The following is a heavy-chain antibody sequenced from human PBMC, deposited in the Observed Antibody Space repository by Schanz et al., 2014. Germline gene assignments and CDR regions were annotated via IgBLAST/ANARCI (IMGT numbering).Heavy chain of an antibody. CDR3: VPMSIAAH. CDR2: VSASGGGP. CDR1: GFTVSANY. J-gene: IGHJ4*02. D-gene: IGHD6-6*01. Sequence: EVQLLESGGGLVQPGGSLRLSCAVSGFTVSANYMIWVRQPPGKGLEWVSLVSASGGGPFYADSVKGRFTISRDNAKNSLYLQMNSLRAEDTAVYYCVPMSIAAHWGQGTLVTVSS. V-gene: IGHV3-23*01.